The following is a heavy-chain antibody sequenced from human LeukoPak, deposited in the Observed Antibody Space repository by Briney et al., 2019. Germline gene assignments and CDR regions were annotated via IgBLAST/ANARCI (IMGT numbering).Heavy chain of an antibody. CDR3: ARLGTAPFDY. J-gene: IGHJ4*02. CDR2: ISYTGTT. D-gene: IGHD2-21*02. V-gene: IGHV4-30-4*08. CDR1: SGSISSGDYY. Sequence: SQTLSLTCTVSSGSISSGDYYWSWIRQPPGKGLEWIGYISYTGTTYYNPSLKSRVTISEDTPKNLFSLELNSVTAADTAVYYCARLGTAPFDYWGQGTLVTVSS.